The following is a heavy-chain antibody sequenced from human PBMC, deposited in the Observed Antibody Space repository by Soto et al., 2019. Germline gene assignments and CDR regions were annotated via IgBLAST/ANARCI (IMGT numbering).Heavy chain of an antibody. CDR3: ARESEDLTSNFDY. J-gene: IGHJ4*02. CDR1: GFTFTRYS. Sequence: GGSLRLSCAASGFTFTRYSMNWVRQAPGKGLEWVSSISSTTNYVYYGDSMKGRFTISRDNAKNSLYLEMNSLRAEDTAVYYCARESEDLTSNFDYWGQGTLVTVYS. CDR2: ISSTTNYV. V-gene: IGHV3-21*06.